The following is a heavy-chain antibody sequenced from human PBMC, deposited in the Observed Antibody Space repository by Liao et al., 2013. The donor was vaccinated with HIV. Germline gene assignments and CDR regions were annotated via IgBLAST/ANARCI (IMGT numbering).Heavy chain of an antibody. CDR3: ARGDYDFWSGYYISFDY. V-gene: IGHV4-59*01. CDR2: IYYSGST. CDR1: GGSISSYY. J-gene: IGHJ4*02. Sequence: QVQLQESGPGLVKPSETLSLTCTVSGGSISSYYWSWIRQPPGKGLEWIGYIYYSGSTNYNPSLKSRVTISVDTSKNQFSLKLSSVTAADTAVYYCARGDYDFWSGYYISFDYWGQGTLVTVSS. D-gene: IGHD3-3*01.